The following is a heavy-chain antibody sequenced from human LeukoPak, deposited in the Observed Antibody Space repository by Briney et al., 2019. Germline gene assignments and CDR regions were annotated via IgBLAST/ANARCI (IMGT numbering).Heavy chain of an antibody. V-gene: IGHV5-51*01. CDR1: GYSFSSYW. CDR3: ARHLSDITSSPNY. J-gene: IGHJ4*02. D-gene: IGHD2-2*01. Sequence: GESLKISCKGSGYSFSSYWIACVRQMPRKGLEWMGVIYPRDSRTTYSPSFQDQVTISADKSISTAYLQWTSLKASDTAMYYCARHLSDITSSPNYWGPGTLVTVSS. CDR2: IYPRDSRT.